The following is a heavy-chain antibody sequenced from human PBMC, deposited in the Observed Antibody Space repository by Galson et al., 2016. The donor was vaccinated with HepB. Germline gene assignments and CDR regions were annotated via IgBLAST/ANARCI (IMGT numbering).Heavy chain of an antibody. V-gene: IGHV4-59*12. CDR2: IYHSGST. D-gene: IGHD5-18*01. Sequence: SETLSLTCTVSGDSISPYYWGWIRKPPGKGLEWIGYIYHSGSTSYNPSLKSRVTISVDTSKNQFSLKLRSVTAADTAVYYFARNVDTALAPYDNWGQGTLVIVSS. J-gene: IGHJ4*02. CDR1: GDSISPYY. CDR3: ARNVDTALAPYDN.